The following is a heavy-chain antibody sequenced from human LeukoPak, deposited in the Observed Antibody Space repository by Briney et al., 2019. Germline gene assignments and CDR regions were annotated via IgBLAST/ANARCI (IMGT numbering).Heavy chain of an antibody. J-gene: IGHJ1*01. CDR2: IYYSGRT. D-gene: IGHD3-22*01. CDR3: ARRRYYDGSGYLV. V-gene: IGHV4-39*01. CDR1: GDSISRSDSY. Sequence: SETLSLTCSVSGDSISRSDSYWDWIRQPPGKGLEWIGTIYYSGRTYYSPSLKSRVTMSVDTPNNQLSLNLRSVTAADTAVYYCARRRYYDGSGYLVWGQGTLLSVSS.